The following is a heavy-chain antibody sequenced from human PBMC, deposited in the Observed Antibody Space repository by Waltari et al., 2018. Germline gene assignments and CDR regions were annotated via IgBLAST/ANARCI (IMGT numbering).Heavy chain of an antibody. Sequence: QLQLQESGPGLVKPSETLSLTCTVSGGSISSSSYYWGWIRQPPGKGLEWIGSIYHSGSTYYNPSLKSRVTISVDTSKNQFSLKLSSVTAADTAVYFCARLEGGVAVASIDYWGQGTLVTVSS. J-gene: IGHJ4*02. CDR1: GGSISSSSYY. D-gene: IGHD6-19*01. CDR2: IYHSGST. CDR3: ARLEGGVAVASIDY. V-gene: IGHV4-39*07.